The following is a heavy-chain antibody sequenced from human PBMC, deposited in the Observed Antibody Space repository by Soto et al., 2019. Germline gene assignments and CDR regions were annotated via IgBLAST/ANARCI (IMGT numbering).Heavy chain of an antibody. D-gene: IGHD3-22*01. CDR1: GGSISSYY. Sequence: SETLSLTCTVSGGSISSYYWSWIRQPPGKGLEWIGYIYYSGSTNYNPSLKSRVTISVDTSKNQFSLKLSSVTAADTAVYYCARVTGYYDSSVLFDYWGQGTLVTVSS. V-gene: IGHV4-59*01. CDR3: ARVTGYYDSSVLFDY. J-gene: IGHJ4*02. CDR2: IYYSGST.